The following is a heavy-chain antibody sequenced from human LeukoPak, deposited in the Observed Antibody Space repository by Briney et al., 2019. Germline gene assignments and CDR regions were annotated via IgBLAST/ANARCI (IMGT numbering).Heavy chain of an antibody. CDR1: GFTFSSYY. CDR2: IKQDGSEK. J-gene: IGHJ4*02. Sequence: GGSLRLSCAASGFTFSSYYMSWVRQAPGKGLEWVANIKQDGSEKHYVDSVKGRFTISRDNAKNSLYLQMNSLRAEDTAVYYCARDVGATLDWGQGTLVTVSS. V-gene: IGHV3-7*01. D-gene: IGHD1-26*01. CDR3: ARDVGATLD.